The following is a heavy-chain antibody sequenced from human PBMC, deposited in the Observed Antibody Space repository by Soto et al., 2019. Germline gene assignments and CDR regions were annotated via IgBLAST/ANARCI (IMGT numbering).Heavy chain of an antibody. J-gene: IGHJ4*02. CDR1: GFTFSSYA. CDR3: ARVPSDYYDSSGHFDY. V-gene: IGHV3-30-3*01. D-gene: IGHD3-22*01. Sequence: GGSLRLSCAASGFTFSSYAMHWVRQAPGKGLEWVAVISYDGSNKYYADSVKGRFTISRDNSKNTLYLQMNSLRAEDTAVYYCARVPSDYYDSSGHFDYWGQGVLVTVSS. CDR2: ISYDGSNK.